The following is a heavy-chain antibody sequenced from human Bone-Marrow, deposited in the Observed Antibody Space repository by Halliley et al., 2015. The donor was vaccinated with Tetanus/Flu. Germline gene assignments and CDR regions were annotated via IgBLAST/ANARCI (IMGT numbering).Heavy chain of an antibody. J-gene: IGHJ4*02. D-gene: IGHD2-21*02. Sequence: QMQLVQSGVEVMKPGASLKVSCKASGYTFTSYGISWVRQAPGQGLEWMGWISAYHGKTNYAQKCQGRVSLTTDTSTSTAYMELRSMRSDDMAMYFCARRNCHGDCENRYYFDYWVQGALVTVSS. CDR3: ARRNCHGDCENRYYFDY. V-gene: IGHV1-18*03. CDR1: GYTFTSYG. CDR2: ISAYHGKT.